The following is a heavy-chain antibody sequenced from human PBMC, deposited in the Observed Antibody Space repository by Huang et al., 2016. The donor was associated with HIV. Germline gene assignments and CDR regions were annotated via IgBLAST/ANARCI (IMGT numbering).Heavy chain of an antibody. CDR3: TTSGDYGRFDH. Sequence: QVQLVQSGAEVKKPGASVKVSCKASGSTFTRYYFHWVRQAPGQGPEWMGISDPSGGRTTYAQTFQGRVTMTRDTSTTTVYMELTSLRSQDTAVYYCTTSGDYGRFDHWGQGTLVTVSS. CDR1: GSTFTRYY. CDR2: SDPSGGRT. V-gene: IGHV1-46*03. J-gene: IGHJ4*02. D-gene: IGHD4-17*01.